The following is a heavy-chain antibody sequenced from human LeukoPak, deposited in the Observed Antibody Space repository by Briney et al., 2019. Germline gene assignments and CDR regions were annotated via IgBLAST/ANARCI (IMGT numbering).Heavy chain of an antibody. J-gene: IGHJ4*02. Sequence: ASVKVSCKASGYTFTSYGISWVRQAPGQGLEWMGWISAYNGNTKYAQNLQGRVTMTTDTSTSTAYMELRSLRPDDTAVYFCARDQYSNYGALGCWGQGTLVTVSS. D-gene: IGHD4-11*01. CDR3: ARDQYSNYGALGC. CDR2: ISAYNGNT. V-gene: IGHV1-18*01. CDR1: GYTFTSYG.